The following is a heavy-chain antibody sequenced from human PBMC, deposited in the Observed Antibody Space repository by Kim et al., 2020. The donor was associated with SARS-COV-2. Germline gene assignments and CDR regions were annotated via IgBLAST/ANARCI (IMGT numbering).Heavy chain of an antibody. V-gene: IGHV1-69*04. D-gene: IGHD3-16*01. Sequence: SVKVSCKASGGTFSSYAISWVRQAPGQGLEWMGRIIPILGIANYAQKFQGRVTITADKSTSTAYMELSSLRSEDTAVYYCARHYYDYATYYFDYWGQGTLVTVSS. CDR1: GGTFSSYA. J-gene: IGHJ4*02. CDR2: IIPILGIA. CDR3: ARHYYDYATYYFDY.